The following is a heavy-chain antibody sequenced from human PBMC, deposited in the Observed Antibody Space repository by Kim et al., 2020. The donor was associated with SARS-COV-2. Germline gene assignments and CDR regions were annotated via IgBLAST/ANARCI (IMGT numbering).Heavy chain of an antibody. Sequence: GGSLRLSCAASGFTFSSYSMKWVRQAPGKGLEWVSSISSSSSYIYYADSVKGRFTISRDNAKNSLYLQMNSLRAEDTAVYYCARDPPYSSSSHYWGQGTLVTVSS. CDR3: ARDPPYSSSSHY. V-gene: IGHV3-21*01. CDR2: ISSSSSYI. CDR1: GFTFSSYS. J-gene: IGHJ4*02. D-gene: IGHD6-6*01.